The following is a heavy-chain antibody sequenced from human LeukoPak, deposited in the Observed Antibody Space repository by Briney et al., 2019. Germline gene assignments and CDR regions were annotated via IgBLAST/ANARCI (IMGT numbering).Heavy chain of an antibody. D-gene: IGHD6-13*01. CDR3: ADGYGSSWSYYFDY. Sequence: SETLSLTCTVSGGSISSSSYYWGWIRQPPGKGLEWIGSIYYSGSTYYNPSLKSRVTISVGTSKNQFSLKLSSVTAADTAVYYCADGYGSSWSYYFDYWGQGTLVTVSS. J-gene: IGHJ4*02. V-gene: IGHV4-39*01. CDR2: IYYSGST. CDR1: GGSISSSSYY.